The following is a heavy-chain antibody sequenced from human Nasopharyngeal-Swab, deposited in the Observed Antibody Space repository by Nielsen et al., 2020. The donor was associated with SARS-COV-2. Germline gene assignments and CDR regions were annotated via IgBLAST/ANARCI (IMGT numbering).Heavy chain of an antibody. J-gene: IGHJ6*03. CDR3: ATYGYGSYYYYYMDV. CDR2: IYYSGST. V-gene: IGHV4-39*01. D-gene: IGHD5-18*01. Sequence: SETLSLTCTVSGGSISSSSYYWGWIRQPPGKGLEWIASIYYSGSTYYNPSLKSRVTISVDASKNQFSLKLSSVTAADTAVYYCATYGYGSYYYYYMDVWGKGTTVTVSS. CDR1: GGSISSSSYY.